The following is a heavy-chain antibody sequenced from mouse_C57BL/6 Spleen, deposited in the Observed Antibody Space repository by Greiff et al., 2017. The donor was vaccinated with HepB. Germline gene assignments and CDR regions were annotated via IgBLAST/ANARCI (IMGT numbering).Heavy chain of an antibody. CDR3: ARSVVTTDY. J-gene: IGHJ2*01. CDR2: INPYNGGT. V-gene: IGHV1-19*01. Sequence: EVQLQESGPVLVKPGASVKMSCKASGYTFTDYYMNWVKQSHGKSLEWIGVINPYNGGTSYNQKFKGKATLTADKSSSTAYMELNSLTSEDSAVYYCARSVVTTDYWGQGTTLTVSS. CDR1: GYTFTDYY. D-gene: IGHD2-12*01.